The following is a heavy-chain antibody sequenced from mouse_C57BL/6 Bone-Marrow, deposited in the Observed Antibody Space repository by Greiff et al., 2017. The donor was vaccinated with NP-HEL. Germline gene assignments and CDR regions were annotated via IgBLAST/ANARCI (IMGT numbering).Heavy chain of an antibody. CDR3: ARRIYDGYPGFAY. CDR2: IYPGSGST. D-gene: IGHD2-3*01. J-gene: IGHJ3*01. CDR1: GYTFTSYW. Sequence: QVQLQQPGAELVKPGASVKMSCKASGYTFTSYWITWVKQRPGQGLEWIGDIYPGSGSTNYNEKFKSKATLTVDTSSSTAYMQLSSLTSVDSAVYYCARRIYDGYPGFAYWGQGTLVTVSA. V-gene: IGHV1-55*01.